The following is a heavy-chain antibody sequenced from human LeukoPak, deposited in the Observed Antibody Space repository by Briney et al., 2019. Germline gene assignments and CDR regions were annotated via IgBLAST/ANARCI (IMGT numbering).Heavy chain of an antibody. V-gene: IGHV3-23*01. Sequence: PGGSLRLSCAASGFTFSTYAMSWVRQAPGQGLEWVSAISNNGGYTYYADSVQGRFTISRDNSKSTLCPQMDSLRAEDTAVYYCAKQLGYCSDGSCYFPYWGQGTLLTVSS. J-gene: IGHJ4*02. CDR1: GFTFSTYA. CDR3: AKQLGYCSDGSCYFPY. CDR2: ISNNGGYT. D-gene: IGHD2-15*01.